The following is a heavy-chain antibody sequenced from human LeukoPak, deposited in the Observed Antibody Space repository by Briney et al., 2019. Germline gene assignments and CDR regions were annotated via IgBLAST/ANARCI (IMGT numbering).Heavy chain of an antibody. V-gene: IGHV4-59*08. CDR3: ARLSGSPRPPGDY. CDR1: GGYISSYY. J-gene: IGHJ4*02. CDR2: IYYSGST. D-gene: IGHD1-26*01. Sequence: SETLSLTCTVSGGYISSYYWSWIRQPPAKELEWIGYIYYSGSTYYNPSLTSRVTISVDTSKNQFSLKVTSVTAADTAVYYCARLSGSPRPPGDYWGQGTLVTVSS.